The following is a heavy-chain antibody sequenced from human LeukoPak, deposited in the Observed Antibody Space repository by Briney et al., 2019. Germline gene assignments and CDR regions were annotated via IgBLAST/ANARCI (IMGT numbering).Heavy chain of an antibody. CDR1: GFTFSSYA. V-gene: IGHV3-30-3*01. D-gene: IGHD1-1*01. CDR3: ARDAMHTTSDC. Sequence: PGGSLRLSCAASGFTFSSYAMHWVRQAPGKGLEWVAVISYDGSNKYYADSVKGRFTISRDNSKNTLYLQMNSLRAEDTAVYYCARDAMHTTSDCWGQGTLVTVSS. CDR2: ISYDGSNK. J-gene: IGHJ4*02.